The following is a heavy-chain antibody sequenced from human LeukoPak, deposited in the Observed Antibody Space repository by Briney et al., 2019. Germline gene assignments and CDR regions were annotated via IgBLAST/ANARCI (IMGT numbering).Heavy chain of an antibody. V-gene: IGHV4-39*01. CDR1: GGSISSRSYY. CDR3: ATVDY. Sequence: SETLSLTCTVSGGSISSRSYYWGWIRQPPGKGLEWIGRIYYSVSTYYNPTPKSRVNIYVDTYKTQFSLKLSSVTAADTAVYYCATVDYWGQGTLVTVSS. D-gene: IGHD4-11*01. J-gene: IGHJ4*02. CDR2: IYYSVST.